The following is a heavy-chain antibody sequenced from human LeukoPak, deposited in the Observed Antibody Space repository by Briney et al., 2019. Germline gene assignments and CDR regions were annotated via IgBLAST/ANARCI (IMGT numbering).Heavy chain of an antibody. CDR3: AGEAGHGGNFVGFDY. J-gene: IGHJ4*02. CDR1: GFTFSSYA. CDR2: ISSNGGST. Sequence: GGSLRLSCAASGFTFSSYAMHWVRQAPGKGLEYVSAISSNGGSTYYANSVKGRFTISRDNSKNTLYLQMGSLRAEDVAVYYCAGEAGHGGNFVGFDYWGQGTLVNGFS. D-gene: IGHD4-23*01. V-gene: IGHV3-64*01.